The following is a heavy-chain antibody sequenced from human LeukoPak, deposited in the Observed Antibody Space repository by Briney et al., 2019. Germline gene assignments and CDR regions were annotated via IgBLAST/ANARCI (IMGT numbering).Heavy chain of an antibody. V-gene: IGHV3-7*01. CDR2: IKQDGSEK. CDR1: GFTFSTFW. J-gene: IGHJ4*02. D-gene: IGHD5-18*01. CDR3: ARDLFSYGRGFDY. Sequence: GGSLRLICTASGFTFSTFWMSWVRQAPGKGLEWVANIKQDGSEKYYVDSVKGRFTISRDNAKKSLYLQMNSLRVEDTAVYYCARDLFSYGRGFDYWGQGTLVSVSS.